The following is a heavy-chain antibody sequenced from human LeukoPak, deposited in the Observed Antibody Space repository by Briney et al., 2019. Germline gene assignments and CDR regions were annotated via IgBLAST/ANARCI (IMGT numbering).Heavy chain of an antibody. CDR1: GYTFTNFG. Sequence: ASVKVSCKASGYTFTNFGITWVRQAPGQGLEWMGWISDYNGDTIYAQKLQGRVTMTTDTSTSTAYMELRNLRSDDSAVYYCARDFTARQQLGPCFDYWGQGTLVTVSS. J-gene: IGHJ4*02. V-gene: IGHV1-18*01. D-gene: IGHD6-13*01. CDR3: ARDFTARQQLGPCFDY. CDR2: ISDYNGDT.